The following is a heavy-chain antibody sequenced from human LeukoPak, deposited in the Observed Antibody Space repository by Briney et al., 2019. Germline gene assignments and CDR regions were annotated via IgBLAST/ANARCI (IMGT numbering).Heavy chain of an antibody. CDR3: AKERDAFDI. J-gene: IGHJ3*02. CDR2: ISYDGSNK. V-gene: IGHV3-30*18. Sequence: GSLRLSCAASGFTFSSYGMHWVRQAPGKGLEWVAVISYDGSNKYYADSVKGRFTISRDNSKNMLYLQMNSLRAEDTAVYYCAKERDAFDIWGQGTMVTVSS. CDR1: GFTFSSYG.